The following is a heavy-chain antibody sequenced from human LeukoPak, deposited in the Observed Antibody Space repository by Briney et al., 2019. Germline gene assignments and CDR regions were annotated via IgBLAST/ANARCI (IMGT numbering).Heavy chain of an antibody. CDR3: ARVGRGYSYGYFDY. V-gene: IGHV1-2*02. CDR1: GYTFTGYY. CDR2: INTYSGGT. Sequence: ASVKVSCKASGYTFTGYYMHWVRQPPGQGLELMGWINTYSGGTNYAQKFQGRVTMTRDTSISTAYMELSRLRSDDTAVYYCARVGRGYSYGYFDYWGQGTLVTVSS. J-gene: IGHJ4*02. D-gene: IGHD5-18*01.